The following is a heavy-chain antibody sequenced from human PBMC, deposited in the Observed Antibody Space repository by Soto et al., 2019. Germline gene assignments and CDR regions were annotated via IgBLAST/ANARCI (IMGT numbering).Heavy chain of an antibody. D-gene: IGHD6-25*01. J-gene: IGHJ4*02. Sequence: QVRLQESGPGLVKPSQTLSLTCTVSGGSVSSGGFYWNWIRQHPGKGREWIGYMYNDGRTEYNPSLKSRVSISVDTPKNQFSLKVRSVTVADTAVYYCTREAGYWGQGILVTVSS. CDR2: MYNDGRT. CDR3: TREAGY. CDR1: GGSVSSGGFY. V-gene: IGHV4-31*03.